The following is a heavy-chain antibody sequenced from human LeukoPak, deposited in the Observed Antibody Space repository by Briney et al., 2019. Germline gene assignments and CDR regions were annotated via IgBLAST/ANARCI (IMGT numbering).Heavy chain of an antibody. Sequence: LRLSCAASGFTFSDYYMSWIRQAPGKGLEWIGYIYYSGSTYYNPSLKSRVTISVDTSKNQFSLKLSSVTAADTAVYYCARDWGGQVDYWGQGTLVTVSS. CDR1: GFTFSDYY. V-gene: IGHV4-31*02. CDR2: IYYSGST. J-gene: IGHJ4*02. CDR3: ARDWGGQVDY. D-gene: IGHD7-27*01.